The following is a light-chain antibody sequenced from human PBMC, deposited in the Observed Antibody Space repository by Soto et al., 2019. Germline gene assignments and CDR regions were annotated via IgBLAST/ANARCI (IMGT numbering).Light chain of an antibody. Sequence: EIVMTQSPATLSVSPGEGATLSCRASQSVRSNLAWYQQKPGQAPRLLIDGASTRASGVPARFSGSGSGTEFTLTISSLQSEDFAVYYCHQYNNWPLYTFGQGTKLEI. J-gene: IGKJ2*01. CDR1: QSVRSN. CDR2: GAS. CDR3: HQYNNWPLYT. V-gene: IGKV3-15*01.